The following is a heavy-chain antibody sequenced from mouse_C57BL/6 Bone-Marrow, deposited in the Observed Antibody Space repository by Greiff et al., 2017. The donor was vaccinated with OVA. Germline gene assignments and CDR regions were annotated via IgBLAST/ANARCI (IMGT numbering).Heavy chain of an antibody. D-gene: IGHD1-1*01. J-gene: IGHJ3*01. CDR2: ISYDGSN. CDR3: ARDRYYGSSYRFAY. Sequence: EVKLQESGPGLVKPSQSLSLTCSVTGYSITSGYYWNWIRQFPGNKLEWMGYISYDGSNNYNPSLKNRISITRDTSKNQFFLKLNSVTTEDTATYYCARDRYYGSSYRFAYWGQGTLVTVTA. CDR1: GYSITSGYY. V-gene: IGHV3-6*01.